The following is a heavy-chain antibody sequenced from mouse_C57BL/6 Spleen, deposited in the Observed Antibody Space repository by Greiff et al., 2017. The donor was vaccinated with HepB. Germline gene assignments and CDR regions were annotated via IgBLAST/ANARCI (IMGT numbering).Heavy chain of an antibody. CDR2: IRNKANGYTT. CDR3: ARQWRGYFDY. CDR1: GFTFTDYY. V-gene: IGHV7-3*01. Sequence: EVQVVESGGGLVQPGGSLSLSCAASGFTFTDYYMSWVRQPPGKALEWLGFIRNKANGYTTEYSASVKGRFTISRDNSQSILYLQMNALRAAYSATYYCARQWRGYFDYWGQGTTLTVSS. J-gene: IGHJ2*01.